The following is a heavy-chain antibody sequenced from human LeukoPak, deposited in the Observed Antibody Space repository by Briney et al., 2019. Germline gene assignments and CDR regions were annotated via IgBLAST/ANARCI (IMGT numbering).Heavy chain of an antibody. V-gene: IGHV1-69*05. J-gene: IGHJ4*02. CDR3: VCGVAAAGTLKGLYFDY. Sequence: ASVKVSCKASVGTFSSYSISWVRQAPGQGREWMGGIIPIFDSANYAQKFQGRVTITTDESTSTAYMELSSLRSEDTAVYYCVCGVAAAGTLKGLYFDYWGQGTLVTVSS. CDR1: VGTFSSYS. D-gene: IGHD6-13*01. CDR2: IIPIFDSA.